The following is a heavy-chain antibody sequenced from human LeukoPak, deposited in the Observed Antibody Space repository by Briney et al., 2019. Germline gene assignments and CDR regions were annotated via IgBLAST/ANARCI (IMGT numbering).Heavy chain of an antibody. V-gene: IGHV3-30*04. Sequence: GSLRLSCAASGFTFSSYAMHWVRQAPGKGLEWVAVISYDGSNKYYADSVKGRFTISRDNSKNTLYLQMNSLRAEDTAVYYCARSRVLGAFDIWGQGTMVTVSS. J-gene: IGHJ3*02. CDR2: ISYDGSNK. CDR1: GFTFSSYA. CDR3: ARSRVLGAFDI. D-gene: IGHD3-10*01.